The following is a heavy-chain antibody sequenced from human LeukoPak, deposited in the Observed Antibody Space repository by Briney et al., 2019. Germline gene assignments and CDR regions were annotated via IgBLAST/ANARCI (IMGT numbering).Heavy chain of an antibody. Sequence: GGSLRLPCAASGFTFSSYSMNWVRQAPGKGLEWVSSISSSSSYIYYADSVKGRFTISRDNAKNSLYLQMNSLRAEDTAVYYCTVWGYCSGGSCYSSYWCQGTLVTVSS. V-gene: IGHV3-21*01. J-gene: IGHJ4*02. CDR1: GFTFSSYS. CDR2: ISSSSSYI. D-gene: IGHD2-15*01. CDR3: TVWGYCSGGSCYSSY.